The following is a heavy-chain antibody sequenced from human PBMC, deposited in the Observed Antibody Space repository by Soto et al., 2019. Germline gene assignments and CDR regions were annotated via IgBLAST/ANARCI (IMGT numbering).Heavy chain of an antibody. Sequence: GGSLRLSCAASGFTFSSYAMSWVRQAPGKGLEWVSAISGSGGSTYYADSVKGRFTTSRDNSKNTLYLQMNSLRAEDTAVYYCAKDQYSSGWSPPGYWGQGTLVTVSS. CDR3: AKDQYSSGWSPPGY. V-gene: IGHV3-23*01. D-gene: IGHD6-19*01. CDR1: GFTFSSYA. CDR2: ISGSGGST. J-gene: IGHJ4*02.